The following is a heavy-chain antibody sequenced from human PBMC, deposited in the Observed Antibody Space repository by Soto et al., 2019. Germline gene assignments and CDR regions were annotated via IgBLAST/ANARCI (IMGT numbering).Heavy chain of an antibody. CDR1: GFTFSAYD. CDR3: TTALGLTCTSASCSYNCFDV. J-gene: IGHJ5*02. D-gene: IGHD2-2*01. CDR2: IRGSGGAV. Sequence: GGSLRLSCAASGFTFSAYDMNWVRQAPGKGLEWIAYIRGSGGAVHHADSVKGRCTISRDNAKNSLFLQLSGLRGDDTALSFSTTALGLTCTSASCSYNCFDVWGQGTLVTVSS. V-gene: IGHV3-48*03.